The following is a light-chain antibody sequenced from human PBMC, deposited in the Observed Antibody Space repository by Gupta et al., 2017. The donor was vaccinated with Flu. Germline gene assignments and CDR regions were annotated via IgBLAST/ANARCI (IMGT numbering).Light chain of an antibody. J-gene: IGKJ2*01. Sequence: IVLTQYPLSLPLNHGEPASISCWSSQSPLHSNGNSYFRWYLQKPGKSPQLLIYLASNRASGVPYRFSGSGSGTDFTLKINRVEAEDFGLHYCMQATQAPYTFGQGTRLEI. CDR2: LAS. CDR1: QSPLHSNGNSY. V-gene: IGKV2-28*01. CDR3: MQATQAPYT.